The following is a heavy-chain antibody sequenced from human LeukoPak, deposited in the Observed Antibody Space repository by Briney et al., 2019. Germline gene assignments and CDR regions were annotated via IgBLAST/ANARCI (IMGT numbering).Heavy chain of an antibody. V-gene: IGHV4-59*01. Sequence: PSETLSLTCTVSGGSISSYYWSWIRQPPGKGLEWIGHIYYSGSTNYNPSLKSRVTISVDTSKNQFSLKLSSVTAADTAVYYCARAQGKFDPWGQGTLVTVSS. CDR1: GGSISSYY. J-gene: IGHJ5*02. CDR3: ARAQGKFDP. CDR2: IYYSGST.